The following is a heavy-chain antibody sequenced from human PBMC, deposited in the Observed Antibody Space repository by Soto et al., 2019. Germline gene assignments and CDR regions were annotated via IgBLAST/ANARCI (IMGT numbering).Heavy chain of an antibody. J-gene: IGHJ4*02. V-gene: IGHV3-23*01. Sequence: GGSLRLSCAASGFTFSSYALSWVRQAPGRGLEWVSIIGDSGGTTLYADSVKGRCTISRDNSKNTLYLQMNNLRAEDTAVYYCAKHFDSGCPDYWGQGTLVTVS. CDR1: GFTFSSYA. CDR3: AKHFDSGCPDY. CDR2: IGDSGGTT. D-gene: IGHD6-19*01.